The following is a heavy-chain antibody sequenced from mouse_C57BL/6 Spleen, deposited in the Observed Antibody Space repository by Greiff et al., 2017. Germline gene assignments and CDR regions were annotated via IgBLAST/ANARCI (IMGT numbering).Heavy chain of an antibody. Sequence: VQRVESGPGLVAPSQSLSITCTVSGFSLTSYGVDWVRQPPGKGLEWLGVIWGGGSTNYNSALMSRLSISKDNSKSQVFLKMNSLQTDDTAMYYCAKREGRSGGSYAMDYWGQGTSVTVSS. CDR1: GFSLTSYG. V-gene: IGHV2-9*01. J-gene: IGHJ4*01. CDR3: AKREGRSGGSYAMDY. D-gene: IGHD1-1*02. CDR2: IWGGGST.